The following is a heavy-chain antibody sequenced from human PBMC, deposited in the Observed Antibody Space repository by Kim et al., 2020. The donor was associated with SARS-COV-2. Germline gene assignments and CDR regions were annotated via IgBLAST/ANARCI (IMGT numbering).Heavy chain of an antibody. CDR2: ISAYNGNT. J-gene: IGHJ3*02. Sequence: ASVKVSCKASGYTFSNYGISWVRQAPGQGLEWMGWISAYNGNTNYAQKLQDRVTMTTDTSTSTAYMELRSLRSDDTAVYYCATAHMESDGGAFDIWGQGTMVTVSS. D-gene: IGHD2-8*02. CDR1: GYTFSNYG. V-gene: IGHV1-18*01. CDR3: ATAHMESDGGAFDI.